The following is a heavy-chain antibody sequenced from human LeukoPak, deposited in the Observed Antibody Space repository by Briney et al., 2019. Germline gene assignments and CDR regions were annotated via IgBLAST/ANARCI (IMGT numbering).Heavy chain of an antibody. Sequence: PSETLSLTCTVSGGSISSYYWSWIRQPPGKGLEYIGYIYYSGSTNYNPSLKSRLTISVDTSKNQFSLKLSSVTAADTAVYYCARGVVGARAYYYYMDVWGKGTTVTISS. D-gene: IGHD1-26*01. CDR2: IYYSGST. J-gene: IGHJ6*03. CDR1: GGSISSYY. CDR3: ARGVVGARAYYYYMDV. V-gene: IGHV4-59*01.